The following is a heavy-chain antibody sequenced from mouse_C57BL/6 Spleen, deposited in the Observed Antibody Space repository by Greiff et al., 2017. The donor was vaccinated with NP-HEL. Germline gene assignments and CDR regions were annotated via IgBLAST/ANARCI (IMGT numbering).Heavy chain of an antibody. CDR1: GYTFTDYN. V-gene: IGHV1-18*01. Sequence: EVQLQQSGPELVKPGASVKIPCKASGYTFTDYNMDWVKQSHGKSLEWIGDINPNNGGTIYNQKFKGKATLTVDKSSSTAYMELRSLTSEDTAVXYCARGGRCYYDSSHWYFDVWGTGTTVTVSS. D-gene: IGHD1-1*01. CDR3: ARGGRCYYDSSHWYFDV. J-gene: IGHJ1*03. CDR2: INPNNGGT.